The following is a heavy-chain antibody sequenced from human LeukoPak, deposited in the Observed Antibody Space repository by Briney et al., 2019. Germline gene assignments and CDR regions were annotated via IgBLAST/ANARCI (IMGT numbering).Heavy chain of an antibody. V-gene: IGHV1-69*06. CDR2: IIPIFGTA. Sequence: ASMKVPCKASGGTFSSYAISWVRQAPGQGLEWMGGIIPIFGTANYAQKFQGRVTITADKSTSTAYMELSSLRSEDTAVYYCARYYYGPGSFFDYWGQGTLVTVSS. CDR3: ARYYYGPGSFFDY. D-gene: IGHD3-10*01. J-gene: IGHJ4*02. CDR1: GGTFSSYA.